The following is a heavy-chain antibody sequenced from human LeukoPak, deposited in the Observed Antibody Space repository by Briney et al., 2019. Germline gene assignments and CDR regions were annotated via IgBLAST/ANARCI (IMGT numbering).Heavy chain of an antibody. Sequence: SETLSLTCTVSGGSISSSSYYWGWIRQPPGMGLEWIGSIYYSGSTYYNPSLKSRVTISVDTSKNQFSLKLSSVTAADTAVYYCVKSRSGYPFDYWGQGTLVTVSS. J-gene: IGHJ4*02. CDR3: VKSRSGYPFDY. V-gene: IGHV4-39*07. CDR2: IYYSGST. CDR1: GGSISSSSYY. D-gene: IGHD3-3*01.